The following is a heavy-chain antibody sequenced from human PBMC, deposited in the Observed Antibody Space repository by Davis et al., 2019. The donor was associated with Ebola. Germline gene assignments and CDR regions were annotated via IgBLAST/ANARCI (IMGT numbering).Heavy chain of an antibody. CDR2: ISGSGGTT. CDR3: AGGDFWSGQFDF. V-gene: IGHV3-23*01. J-gene: IGHJ4*02. CDR1: VITFSSYA. Sequence: GESLKISCADSVITFSSYAMTWVRQAPGKGLEWVSAISGSGGTTYYAGSVKGRFTVSRDNSKNTVYLQMNSLRGDDTAVYYCAGGDFWSGQFDFWGQGTLVTVSS. D-gene: IGHD3-3*01.